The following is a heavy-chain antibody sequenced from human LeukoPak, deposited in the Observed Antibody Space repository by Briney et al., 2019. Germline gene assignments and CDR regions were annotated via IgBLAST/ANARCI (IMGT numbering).Heavy chain of an antibody. Sequence: ASVKVSCKASGGTFSSYAISWVRQAPGQGLEWMGGIIPIFGTANYAQKFQGRVTITTDESTSTAYMELSSLRSEDTAVYYCASVYSSGHSRGPTGHSLYYYYYMDVWGKGTTVTVSS. J-gene: IGHJ6*03. D-gene: IGHD6-19*01. CDR3: ASVYSSGHSRGPTGHSLYYYYYMDV. V-gene: IGHV1-69*05. CDR1: GGTFSSYA. CDR2: IIPIFGTA.